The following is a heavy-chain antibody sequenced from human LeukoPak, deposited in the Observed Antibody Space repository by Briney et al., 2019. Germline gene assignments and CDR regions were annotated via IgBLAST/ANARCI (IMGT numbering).Heavy chain of an antibody. D-gene: IGHD2-21*01. J-gene: IGHJ4*02. Sequence: SVKVSCKASGGTFSSYAISWVRQAPGQGLGWMGGIIPIFGTANYAQKFQGRVTITADESTSTAYMELSSLRSEDTAIYYCAKTVVVITFRFDSWGQGSLVTVSS. CDR1: GGTFSSYA. CDR2: IIPIFGTA. V-gene: IGHV1-69*13. CDR3: AKTVVVITFRFDS.